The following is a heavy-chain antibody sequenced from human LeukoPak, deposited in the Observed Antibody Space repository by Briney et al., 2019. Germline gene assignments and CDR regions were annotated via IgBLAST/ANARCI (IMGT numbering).Heavy chain of an antibody. D-gene: IGHD6-19*01. J-gene: IGHJ4*02. CDR3: ARGVSSGWYYFDY. CDR1: GFTFSSYA. V-gene: IGHV3-74*01. Sequence: GGSLRLSCAASGFTFSSYAMSWVRQAPGKGLVWVSRSNSDGSSTSYADSVKGRFTISRDNAKNTLYLQMNSLRAEDTAVYYCARGVSSGWYYFDYWGQGTLVTVSS. CDR2: SNSDGSST.